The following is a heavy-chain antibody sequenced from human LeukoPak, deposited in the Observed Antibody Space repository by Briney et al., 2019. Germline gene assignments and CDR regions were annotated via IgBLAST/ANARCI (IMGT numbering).Heavy chain of an antibody. Sequence: GASVKVSCKASGYTFTNNYLHWVRQAPGQGLEWMGMIYPRDGSTSYAQNFQGRVTVTRDTSTTTVHMELRGLRSEDTAVYYCARDDTILVDYWGQGTLVTVSS. V-gene: IGHV1-46*01. CDR3: ARDDTILVDY. CDR2: IYPRDGST. J-gene: IGHJ4*02. D-gene: IGHD3-3*01. CDR1: GYTFTNNY.